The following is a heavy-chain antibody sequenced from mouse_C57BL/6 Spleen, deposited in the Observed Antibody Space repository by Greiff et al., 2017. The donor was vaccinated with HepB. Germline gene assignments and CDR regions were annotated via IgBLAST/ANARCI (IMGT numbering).Heavy chain of an antibody. CDR2: IYPSDSET. CDR1: GYTFTSYW. CDR3: ARSGYYGSSYLFDY. D-gene: IGHD1-1*01. V-gene: IGHV1-61*01. Sequence: QVQLQQPGAELVRPGSSVKLSCKASGYTFTSYWMDWVKQRPGQGLEWIGNIYPSDSETHYNQKFKDKATLTVDKSSSTAYMQLSSLTSEDSAVYYCARSGYYGSSYLFDYWGQGTTLTVSS. J-gene: IGHJ2*01.